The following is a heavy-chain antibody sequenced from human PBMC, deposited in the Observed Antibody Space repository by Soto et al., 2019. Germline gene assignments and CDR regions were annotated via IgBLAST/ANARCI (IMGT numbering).Heavy chain of an antibody. CDR1: GFTFSDYY. D-gene: IGHD5-18*01. CDR2: ISRSSSYT. V-gene: IGHV3-11*05. CDR3: ARESLPVDTAMVPFDY. J-gene: IGHJ4*02. Sequence: QVQLVESGGGLVKPGGSLRLSCAASGFTFSDYYMSWIRQTPGKGLEWVSYISRSSSYTNYADSVKGRFTISRDNTKNSRYLQMNSLTAEGTAVYYCARESLPVDTAMVPFDYWGQGTLVTVSS.